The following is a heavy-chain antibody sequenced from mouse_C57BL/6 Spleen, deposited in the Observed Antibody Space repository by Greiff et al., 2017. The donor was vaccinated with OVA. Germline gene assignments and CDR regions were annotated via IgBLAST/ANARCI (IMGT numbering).Heavy chain of an antibody. Sequence: EVQLQQSGPELVKPGASVKISCKASGYSFTGYYMNWVKQSPEKSLEWIGEINPSTGGTTYNQKFKAKATLTVDKSSSTAYMQLKSLTSEDSAVYYCVYYYGSPYYFDYWGQGTTLTVSS. V-gene: IGHV1-42*01. D-gene: IGHD1-1*01. CDR2: INPSTGGT. J-gene: IGHJ2*01. CDR3: VYYYGSPYYFDY. CDR1: GYSFTGYY.